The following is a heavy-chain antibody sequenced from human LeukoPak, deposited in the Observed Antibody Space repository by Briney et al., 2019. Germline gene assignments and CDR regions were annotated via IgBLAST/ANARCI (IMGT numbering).Heavy chain of an antibody. Sequence: GGSLRLSCTASGFTFSNYAMSWVRQAPGKGLEWVSTISGSDGSTYYADSVKGRFTISRDNSKNTLYLQMNSLRAEDTAVYYCAKSKIPMGDYYYYGMDVWGQGTTVTVSS. CDR2: ISGSDGST. V-gene: IGHV3-23*01. D-gene: IGHD1-26*01. CDR1: GFTFSNYA. J-gene: IGHJ6*02. CDR3: AKSKIPMGDYYYYGMDV.